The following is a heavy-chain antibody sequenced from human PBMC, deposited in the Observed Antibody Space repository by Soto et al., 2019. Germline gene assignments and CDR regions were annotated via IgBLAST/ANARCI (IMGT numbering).Heavy chain of an antibody. CDR1: GGSISSYY. V-gene: IGHV4-59*01. Sequence: SETLSLTCTVSGGSISSYYWSWIWQPPGKGLEWIGYIYYSGSTNYNPSLKSRVTISVDTSKDQFSLKLSSVTAADTAVYYCARDPLYCSGGSCYGYWGQGTLVTVSS. CDR3: ARDPLYCSGGSCYGY. CDR2: IYYSGST. D-gene: IGHD2-15*01. J-gene: IGHJ4*02.